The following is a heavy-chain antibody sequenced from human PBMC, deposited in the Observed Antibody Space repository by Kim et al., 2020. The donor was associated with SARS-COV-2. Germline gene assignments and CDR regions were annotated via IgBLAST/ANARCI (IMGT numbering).Heavy chain of an antibody. V-gene: IGHV3-74*01. Sequence: SITDYADSVKGRFTISRDNAKNTLHLQMNSLRAEDTAVYYCARGHYGDYVWGQGTLVTVSS. CDR3: ARGHYGDYV. D-gene: IGHD4-17*01. J-gene: IGHJ4*02. CDR2: SIT.